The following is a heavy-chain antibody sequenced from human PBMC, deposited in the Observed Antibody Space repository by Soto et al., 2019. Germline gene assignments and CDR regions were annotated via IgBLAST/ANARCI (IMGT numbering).Heavy chain of an antibody. J-gene: IGHJ4*02. V-gene: IGHV3-48*01. D-gene: IGHD1-7*01. Sequence: EVQLVESGGGLVQPGGSLRLSCAASGFTFSSYSMNWVRQAPGKGLEWVSYISSSSSIIYYADSVKGRFTISRDNAKNSLYLQMNSLRAEDTAVYYCARDYPWNWNYEGPEIDYWGQGTLVTVSS. CDR2: ISSSSSII. CDR3: ARDYPWNWNYEGPEIDY. CDR1: GFTFSSYS.